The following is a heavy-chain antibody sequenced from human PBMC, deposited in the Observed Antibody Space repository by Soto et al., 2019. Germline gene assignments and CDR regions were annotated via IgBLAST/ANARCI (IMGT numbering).Heavy chain of an antibody. CDR3: AREEVPQWFSKGYYGLDV. J-gene: IGHJ6*02. V-gene: IGHV4-34*01. CDR2: INHSGST. Sequence: FSGYYWCWLRQPPGQALEWIGEINHSGSTTYNPSLTSRVTISVDTSKNQFSLRLSSVTAADTAVYYCAREEVPQWFSKGYYGLDVWGQGTTVTVSS. D-gene: IGHD2-8*01. CDR1: FSGYY.